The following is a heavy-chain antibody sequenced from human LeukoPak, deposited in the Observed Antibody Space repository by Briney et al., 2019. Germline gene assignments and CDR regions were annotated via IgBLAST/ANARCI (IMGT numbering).Heavy chain of an antibody. CDR1: GGSISSYY. CDR2: IYYRGST. Sequence: SETLSLTCTVSGGSISSYYWSWIRQPPGKGLEWIGYIYYRGSTNYNPSLKSRVTISVDTSKNQFSLKLSSVTAADTAVYYCARNSEGRYFDWRYYYYYYMDVWGKGTTVTISS. V-gene: IGHV4-59*01. J-gene: IGHJ6*03. CDR3: ARNSEGRYFDWRYYYYYYMDV. D-gene: IGHD3-9*01.